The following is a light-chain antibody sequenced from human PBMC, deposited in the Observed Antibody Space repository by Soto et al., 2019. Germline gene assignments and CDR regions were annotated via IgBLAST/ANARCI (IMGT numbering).Light chain of an antibody. CDR2: DVS. CDR1: SSDVGGYNC. Sequence: QSVLTQPVSVSGSPGQSITISCTGTSSDVGGYNCVSWYQQHPGKAPKLMIYDVSNRPSGVSNRFSGSKSGNTASLTISGLQAEDEADYYCSSYTSSSTFYVFGTGTKVTVL. J-gene: IGLJ1*01. V-gene: IGLV2-14*01. CDR3: SSYTSSSTFYV.